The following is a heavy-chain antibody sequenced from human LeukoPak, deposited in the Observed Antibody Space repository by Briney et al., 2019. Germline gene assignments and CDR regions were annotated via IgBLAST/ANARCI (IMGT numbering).Heavy chain of an antibody. CDR2: ISAYNGNT. CDR3: ARDTTTNIVVVPAAIGVHSQLDY. V-gene: IGHV1-18*01. J-gene: IGHJ4*02. CDR1: GYTFTSVV. Sequence: ASVKVSCKASGYTFTSVVICWVRQAPGQGLEWMGWISAYNGNTKKAQKLQGRGTISTETYTSTAYMELRSLRSDDAAVYYCARDTTTNIVVVPAAIGVHSQLDYWGQETLVTVSP. D-gene: IGHD2-2*01.